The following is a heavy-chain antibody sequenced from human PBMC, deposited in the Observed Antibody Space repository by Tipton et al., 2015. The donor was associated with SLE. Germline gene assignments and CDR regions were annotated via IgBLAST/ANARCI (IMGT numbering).Heavy chain of an antibody. CDR3: AKVGGITMVQGVIISGAEYFQH. Sequence: SLGLSCAASGFTFSSYAMSWVRQAPGKGLEWVSAISGSGGSTYYADSVKGRFTISRDNSKNTLYLQMNSLRAEDTAVYYCAKVGGITMVQGVIISGAEYFQHWGQGTLVTVSS. D-gene: IGHD3-10*01. J-gene: IGHJ1*01. CDR1: GFTFSSYA. V-gene: IGHV3-23*01. CDR2: ISGSGGST.